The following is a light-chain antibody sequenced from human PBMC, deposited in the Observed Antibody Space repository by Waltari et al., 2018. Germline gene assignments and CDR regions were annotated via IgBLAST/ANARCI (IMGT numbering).Light chain of an antibody. J-gene: IGKJ2*01. V-gene: IGKV1-5*03. Sequence: DIQMTQSPSTLSASVGDRVTLTCRASQSISNWLAWYQQKPGKAPKVLIYKSFTLQSGVPSRFSGSGSETEFSLTISSLQPDDFATYYCQQYNIWPYTFGQGTTLEI. CDR2: KSF. CDR3: QQYNIWPYT. CDR1: QSISNW.